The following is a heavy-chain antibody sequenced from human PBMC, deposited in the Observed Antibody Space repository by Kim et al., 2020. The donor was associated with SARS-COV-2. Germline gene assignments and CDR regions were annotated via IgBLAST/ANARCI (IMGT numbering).Heavy chain of an antibody. CDR1: GGTFSSYA. Sequence: SVKVSCKASGGTFSSYAISWVRQAPGQGLEWMGGIIPIFGTANYAQKFQGRVTITADESTSTAYMELSSLRSEDTAVYYCARGYSSGWRFDYWGQGTLVTVSS. J-gene: IGHJ4*02. CDR2: IIPIFGTA. V-gene: IGHV1-69*13. CDR3: ARGYSSGWRFDY. D-gene: IGHD6-19*01.